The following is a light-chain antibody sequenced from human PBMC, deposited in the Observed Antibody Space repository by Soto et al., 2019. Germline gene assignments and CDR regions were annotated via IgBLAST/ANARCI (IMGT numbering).Light chain of an antibody. V-gene: IGKV3-20*01. Sequence: IVLTQSPGTLCLSPGERVTLSCRASQSVTTRLAWYQHKPGQAPTLLMSGASNRASGVPVRFSGSGSGTDLTLTITRLEPEDFALYYCQQYGGSPITFGLGTRLEIK. J-gene: IGKJ5*01. CDR1: QSVTTR. CDR3: QQYGGSPIT. CDR2: GAS.